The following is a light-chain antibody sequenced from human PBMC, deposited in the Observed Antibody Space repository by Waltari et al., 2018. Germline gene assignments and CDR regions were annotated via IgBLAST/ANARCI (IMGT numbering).Light chain of an antibody. J-gene: IGLJ1*01. V-gene: IGLV2-14*03. CDR3: SSYTTNSTYV. CDR2: DVS. CDR1: SSDVGASKY. Sequence: QSALPQPASVSGSPGQSITISCTGSSSDVGASKYVSWCQPHPGKAPKLLIYDVSERPSVVSNRFSASKSGNTASLTISGLQAEDEADYYCSSYTTNSTYVFGTGTKVTVL.